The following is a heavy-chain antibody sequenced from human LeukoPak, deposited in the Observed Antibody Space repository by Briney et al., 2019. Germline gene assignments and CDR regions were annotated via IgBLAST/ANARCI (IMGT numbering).Heavy chain of an antibody. V-gene: IGHV4-4*07. CDR3: ARRDISSGWSFDY. D-gene: IGHD6-19*01. CDR1: GGSISNYH. J-gene: IGHJ4*02. CDR2: IHTSGSN. Sequence: SETLSLTRTVSGGSISNYHWSWIRQPAGKGLEWIGQIHTSGSNNYNPPLKSRVTMSIDTPEKQHPLTIRSVAAADTAVYYCARRDISSGWSFDYWGEGTLVTVSS.